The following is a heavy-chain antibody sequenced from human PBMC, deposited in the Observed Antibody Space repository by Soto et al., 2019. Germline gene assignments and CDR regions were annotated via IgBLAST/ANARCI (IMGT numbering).Heavy chain of an antibody. D-gene: IGHD3-16*01. CDR2: IIPIFGTA. V-gene: IGHV1-69*01. J-gene: IGHJ2*01. Sequence: QVQLVQSGAEVKKPGSSVKVSCKASGGTFSSYSINWVRQAPGQGLEWMGGIIPIFGTANSAQKFQGRVTLTAVESTSTAHMELNSLRNEDTAVYYCARPFQSWPGGWYFDLWGRGTLVTVSS. CDR1: GGTFSSYS. CDR3: ARPFQSWPGGWYFDL.